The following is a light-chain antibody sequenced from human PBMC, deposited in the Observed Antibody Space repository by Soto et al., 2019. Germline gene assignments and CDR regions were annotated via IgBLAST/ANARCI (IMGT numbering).Light chain of an antibody. Sequence: QSALTQPASVSGSPGQSITISCTGTSSDVGTYNLVSWYQQYPGKAPKLMIYEGSKRPSGVSNRFSGSKSGNMASLTISGLQAEDEADYYCCSYATTTTYVFGTGTKLTVL. V-gene: IGLV2-23*01. CDR3: CSYATTTTYV. CDR1: SSDVGTYNL. J-gene: IGLJ1*01. CDR2: EGS.